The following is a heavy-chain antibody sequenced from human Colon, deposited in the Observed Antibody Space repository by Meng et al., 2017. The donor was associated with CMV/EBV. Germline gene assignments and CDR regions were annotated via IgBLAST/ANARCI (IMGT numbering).Heavy chain of an antibody. CDR3: AQLRGITGWFDP. D-gene: IGHD1-14*01. Sequence: SETLSLTCIVSGGSVSGYYWSWIRQPPGKGLEWIGYVHYSGRTHYNPSLMTRVTISVDTSKNQFSLNVESVTAADTAVYYCAQLRGITGWFDPWGQGTLVTVSS. J-gene: IGHJ5*02. V-gene: IGHV4-59*02. CDR2: VHYSGRT. CDR1: GGSVSGYY.